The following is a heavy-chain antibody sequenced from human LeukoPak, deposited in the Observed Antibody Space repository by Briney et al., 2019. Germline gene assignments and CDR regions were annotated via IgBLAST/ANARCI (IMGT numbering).Heavy chain of an antibody. V-gene: IGHV4-39*01. CDR2: VYYGGST. CDR3: ARWVATPRGYFDY. J-gene: IGHJ4*02. Sequence: MSSETLSLTCTVSGGSIISNTYYWGWIRQPPGKGLEWIGNVYYGGSTYYNPSLKSRVTMSVDTSKNQFSLELTSVIAADTAVYYCARWVATPRGYFDYWGQGTLLTVSS. D-gene: IGHD5-12*01. CDR1: GGSIISNTYY.